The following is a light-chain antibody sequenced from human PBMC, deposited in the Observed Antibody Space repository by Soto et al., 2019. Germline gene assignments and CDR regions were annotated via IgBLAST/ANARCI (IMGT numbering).Light chain of an antibody. V-gene: IGLV2-23*02. CDR2: EVN. J-gene: IGLJ1*01. Sequence: QSVLTQPASVSGSPGQSITISCTRTSRDVGSFTFVSWYQHHPGKAPKVIIYEVNKRPSGVSDRFSGSKSGNTASLTISGLQAEDEADYYCCSDAGRSTYVFGTGTKVTVL. CDR3: CSDAGRSTYV. CDR1: SRDVGSFTF.